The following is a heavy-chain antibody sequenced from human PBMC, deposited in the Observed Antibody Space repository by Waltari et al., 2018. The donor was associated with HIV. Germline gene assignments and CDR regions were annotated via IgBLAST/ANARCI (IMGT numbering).Heavy chain of an antibody. D-gene: IGHD2-2*01. V-gene: IGHV2-70*13. CDR1: GFSLTTSGMC. J-gene: IGHJ5*02. CDR2: IDWDGDK. CDR3: ARMTEVYASSAGWFDP. Sequence: QVTLRESGPALVKPTETLTLTCTFSGFSLTTSGMCVSWNRQPPGKALEWLARIDWDGDKYYNASLKTRLTISKDTSRNQVVLTMTNVDPVDTATYYCARMTEVYASSAGWFDPWGRGTLVTVSS.